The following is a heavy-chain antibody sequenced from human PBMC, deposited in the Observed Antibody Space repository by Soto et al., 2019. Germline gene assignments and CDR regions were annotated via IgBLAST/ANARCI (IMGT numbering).Heavy chain of an antibody. Sequence: PGGSLRLSCAPSGLTFSSYAMSWVRQAPGKGLEWVSAISGRGGSTYYADSVKGRFTISRDNSKNTLYLQMNSLRAEDTAVYYCAKDRLYYSDSSGYYPGAFDIWGQGTMVTVS. CDR2: ISGRGGST. V-gene: IGHV3-23*01. D-gene: IGHD3-22*01. J-gene: IGHJ3*02. CDR3: AKDRLYYSDSSGYYPGAFDI. CDR1: GLTFSSYA.